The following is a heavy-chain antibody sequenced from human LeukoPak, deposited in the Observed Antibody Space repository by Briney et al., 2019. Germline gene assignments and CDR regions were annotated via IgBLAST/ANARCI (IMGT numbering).Heavy chain of an antibody. D-gene: IGHD5-24*01. Sequence: GGSLRLSCAASGFTFSSYSMNWVRQTPGRGLEWVASISSSSNYMYYTDSVKGRFTISRDDAKDSLYLQMSSLRADDTAVYYCAREGGGYNPHYFDYWGQGTLVTVSS. CDR3: AREGGGYNPHYFDY. CDR1: GFTFSSYS. J-gene: IGHJ4*02. CDR2: ISSSSNYM. V-gene: IGHV3-21*01.